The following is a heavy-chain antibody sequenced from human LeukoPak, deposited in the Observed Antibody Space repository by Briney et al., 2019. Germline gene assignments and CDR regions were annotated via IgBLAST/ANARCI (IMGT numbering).Heavy chain of an antibody. CDR1: GGSLSNYY. Sequence: SETLSLTCTVSGGSLSNYYWSWLRQPPGKGLEGIGYIYYSGIANYNPSLMSRVTISVDTSKNQFSLTPNYVTAADTALYYCARGFASSRASYPAFDIWGPGTMGTVSS. J-gene: IGHJ3*02. CDR3: ARGFASSRASYPAFDI. V-gene: IGHV4-59*01. CDR2: IYYSGIA. D-gene: IGHD2-21*01.